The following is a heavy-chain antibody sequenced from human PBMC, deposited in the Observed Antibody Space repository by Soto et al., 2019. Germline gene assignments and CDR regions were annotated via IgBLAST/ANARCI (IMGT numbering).Heavy chain of an antibody. Sequence: ASLKLSCKASGYTFTIDGSSWGRQATGQGLEWMGWISAYNGNTNYAQKLQGRVTMTTDTSTSTAYMELRSLRSDDTAVYYCAKYCSSTSCSGDNWFDPWGQGTLVTVSS. CDR2: ISAYNGNT. CDR1: GYTFTIDG. J-gene: IGHJ5*02. V-gene: IGHV1-18*04. D-gene: IGHD2-2*01. CDR3: AKYCSSTSCSGDNWFDP.